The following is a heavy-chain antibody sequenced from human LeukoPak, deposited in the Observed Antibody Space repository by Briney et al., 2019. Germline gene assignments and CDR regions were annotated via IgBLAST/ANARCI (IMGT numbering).Heavy chain of an antibody. V-gene: IGHV4-59*01. D-gene: IGHD6-19*01. CDR1: AGXISSYH. J-gene: IGHJ4*02. Sequence: SETLSLTCSVSAGXISSYHCSWIRQPPGKGLEWTGYIYYSGSTNYNPSLKSRVTISVDTSKNQFSLKLSSVTAADTAVYYCARSGGSAWEMDNFDYWGQGTLVTVSS. CDR3: ARSGGSAWEMDNFDY. CDR2: IYYSGST.